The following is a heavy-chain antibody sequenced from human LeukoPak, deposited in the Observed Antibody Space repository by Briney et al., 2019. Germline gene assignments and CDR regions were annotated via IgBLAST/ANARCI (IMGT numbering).Heavy chain of an antibody. CDR2: IIPIFGTA. D-gene: IGHD6-19*01. CDR3: ASGRRSGWQTDAFDI. V-gene: IGHV1-69*05. CDR1: GGTFSSYA. J-gene: IGHJ3*02. Sequence: SVKVSCKAPGGTFSSYAISWVRQAPGQGLEWMGGIIPIFGTANYAQKFQGRVTITTDESTSTAYMELSSLRSEDTAVYYCASGRRSGWQTDAFDIWGQGTMVTVSS.